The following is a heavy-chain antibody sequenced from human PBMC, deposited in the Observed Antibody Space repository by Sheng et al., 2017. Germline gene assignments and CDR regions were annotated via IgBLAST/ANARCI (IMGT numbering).Heavy chain of an antibody. J-gene: IGHJ4*02. D-gene: IGHD1-26*01. CDR1: GFTFSSYA. V-gene: IGHV3-30-3*01. CDR2: ISYDGSNK. CDR3: AGGLGSGTSNRLFSYYFDY. Sequence: QVQLVESGGGVVQPGRSLRLSCAASGFTFSSYAMHWVRQAPGKGLEWVAVISYDGSNKYYADSVKGRFTISRDNSKNTLYLQMNSLRAEDTAVYYCAGGLGSGTSNRLFSYYFDYWGQGTLVTVSS.